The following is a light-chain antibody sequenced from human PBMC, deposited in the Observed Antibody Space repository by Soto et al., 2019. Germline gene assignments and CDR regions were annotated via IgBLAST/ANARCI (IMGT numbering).Light chain of an antibody. CDR2: ATN. CDR3: QSYDKSLSGWV. Sequence: QSVLTQPPSVSGAPGQTVTISCPGSSSNIGAGSPVHWYVQLPGTAPRLLIYATNNRPSGVPDRFSGSKSDTSASLVITGLQAEDEADYYCQSYDKSLSGWVFGGGTKLTVL. CDR1: SSNIGAGSP. V-gene: IGLV1-40*01. J-gene: IGLJ2*01.